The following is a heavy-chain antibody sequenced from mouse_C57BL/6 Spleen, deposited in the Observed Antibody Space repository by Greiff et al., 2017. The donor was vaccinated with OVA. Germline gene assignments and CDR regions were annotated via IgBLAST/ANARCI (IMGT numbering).Heavy chain of an antibody. CDR1: GYSFTDYN. D-gene: IGHD1-1*01. Sequence: EVKVVESGPELVKPGASVKISCKASGYSFTDYNMNWVKQSNGKSLEWIGVINPNYGTTSYNQKFKGKATLTVDQSSSTAYMQLNSLTSEDSAVYYCARSLYYGSPWFAYWGQGTLVTVSA. CDR2: INPNYGTT. V-gene: IGHV1-39*01. J-gene: IGHJ3*01. CDR3: ARSLYYGSPWFAY.